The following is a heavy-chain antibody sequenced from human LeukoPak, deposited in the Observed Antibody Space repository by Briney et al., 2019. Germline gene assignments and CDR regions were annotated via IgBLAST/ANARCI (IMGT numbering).Heavy chain of an antibody. CDR3: ARRSYTNHFFDY. CDR1: GFSLSDYY. D-gene: IGHD1-1*01. CDR2: ISESGAGK. Sequence: GESLRLSCAASGFSLSDYYMSWIRQAPGKGLEWVADISESGAGKFYADSVKGRFTISRDNVKKSLYLQMSTLRAEDTAVYYCARRSYTNHFFDYWGQGTLVTVSS. J-gene: IGHJ4*02. V-gene: IGHV3-11*01.